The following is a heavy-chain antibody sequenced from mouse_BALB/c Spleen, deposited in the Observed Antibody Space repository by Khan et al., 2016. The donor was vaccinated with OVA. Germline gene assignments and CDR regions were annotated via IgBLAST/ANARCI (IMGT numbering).Heavy chain of an antibody. CDR2: ISYSGRT. D-gene: IGHD1-1*01. Sequence: EVQLQESGPGLVNPSQSLSLTCTVTGYSITSDYAWNWFLQFPGNKLEWMGYISYSGRTSYNPSLKSRISITRDTSKNQVFLQLNTETTKDTASYFCARTVTITTVVATDFDYWSQGTTLTVSS. CDR1: GYSITSDYA. V-gene: IGHV3-2*02. CDR3: ARTVTITTVVATDFDY. J-gene: IGHJ2*01.